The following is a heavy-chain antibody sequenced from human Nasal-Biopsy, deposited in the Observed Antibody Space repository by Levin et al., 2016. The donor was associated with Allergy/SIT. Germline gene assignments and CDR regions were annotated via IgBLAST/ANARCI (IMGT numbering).Heavy chain of an antibody. V-gene: IGHV3-7*03. J-gene: IGHJ4*02. CDR1: GFIFSNTW. CDR2: IKQDGSEK. CDR3: ARAAVAKTWAYDF. Sequence: GGSLRLSCAASGFIFSNTWMNWVRQAPGKGLEWVANIKQDGSEKYYVDSVKGRFTISRDNPKNTLYLQMSGLRAEDTAVYYCARAAVAKTWAYDFWGQGTLVTVSS. D-gene: IGHD5-12*01.